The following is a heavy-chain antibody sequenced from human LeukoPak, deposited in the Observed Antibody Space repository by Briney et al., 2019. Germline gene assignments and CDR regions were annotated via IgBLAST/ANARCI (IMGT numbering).Heavy chain of an antibody. CDR2: ISTYNGNT. Sequence: ASVKVSCKASGGTFNSYGIIWVRQAPGQGLEWMGWISTYNGNTNYAQKLQGRVTMTTDTSTSTGYMELRSLRSDDTAVYYCARALAGGDYVSPDYWGQGTLVTVSS. J-gene: IGHJ4*02. CDR3: ARALAGGDYVSPDY. D-gene: IGHD4-17*01. V-gene: IGHV1-18*01. CDR1: GGTFNSYG.